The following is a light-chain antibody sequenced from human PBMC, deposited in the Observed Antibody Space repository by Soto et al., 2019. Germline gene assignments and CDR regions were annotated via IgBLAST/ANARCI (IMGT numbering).Light chain of an antibody. CDR3: QHYGSSPLT. CDR2: GAS. Sequence: EIVLTQSPGTLSLSPGERATLSCRASQSVSSSYLAWYQQKPGQAPRLLIYGASRRATGIPDRCSGSGSGTDFTLTISRLEPEDFAVYFCQHYGSSPLTFGGGTKVEIK. J-gene: IGKJ4*01. V-gene: IGKV3-20*01. CDR1: QSVSSSY.